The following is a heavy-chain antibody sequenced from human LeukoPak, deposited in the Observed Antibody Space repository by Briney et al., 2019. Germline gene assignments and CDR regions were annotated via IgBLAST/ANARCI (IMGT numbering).Heavy chain of an antibody. CDR1: GFIFSNYW. CDR3: ARVRSPPEDNSNYRPVDQ. V-gene: IGHV3-7*03. D-gene: IGHD1-1*01. J-gene: IGHJ4*02. CDR2: INQDESET. Sequence: PGGSLRLSCIVSGFIFSNYWMTWVRQAPGKGLEWMANINQDESETNYVDSVKGRFIISRDNAKNSVFLRMNSLRAEDTAMYYCARVRSPPEDNSNYRPVDQWGQGILVTVSS.